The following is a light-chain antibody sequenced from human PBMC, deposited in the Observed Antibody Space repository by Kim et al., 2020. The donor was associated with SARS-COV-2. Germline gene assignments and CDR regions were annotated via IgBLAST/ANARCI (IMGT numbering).Light chain of an antibody. CDR3: AAWDDSLNGWV. CDR1: SSNIGINT. J-gene: IGLJ3*02. V-gene: IGLV1-44*01. Sequence: GQRVPISCSGSSSNIGINTVNWYQQLPGTAPEVLIHSNIQRPSGVPDRFSGSKSGTSASLAISGLQSEDEADYYCAAWDDSLNGWVFGGGTKLTVL. CDR2: SNI.